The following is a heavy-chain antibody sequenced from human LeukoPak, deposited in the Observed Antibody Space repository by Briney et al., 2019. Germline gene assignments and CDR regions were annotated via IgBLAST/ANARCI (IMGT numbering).Heavy chain of an antibody. CDR2: INPNSGGT. CDR3: ARDELIPPQTAAAEYYYYMDV. CDR1: GYTFTGYY. Sequence: VASVKVSCKASGYTFTGYYMHWVRQAPGQRLEWMGWINPNSGGTNYAQKFQGRVTMTRDTSISTAYMELSRLRSDDTAVYYCARDELIPPQTAAAEYYYYMDVWGKGTTVTVSS. V-gene: IGHV1-2*02. J-gene: IGHJ6*03. D-gene: IGHD2-2*01.